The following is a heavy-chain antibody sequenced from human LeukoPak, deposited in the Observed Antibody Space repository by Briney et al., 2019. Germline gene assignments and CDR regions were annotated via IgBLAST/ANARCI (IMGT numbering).Heavy chain of an antibody. D-gene: IGHD6-13*01. J-gene: IGHJ4*02. CDR1: GFTFSDYY. CDR2: ISRSGSTI. CDR3: ARDQIAEAPDYLDY. V-gene: IGHV3-11*04. Sequence: GGSLRLSCATSGFTFSDYYMTWIRQAQGRGLEWLSYISRSGSTIYYADSVQGRFTISRDNAKNTLYLQMNSLTPEDTAVYYCARDQIAEAPDYLDYWGQGTLVTVSS.